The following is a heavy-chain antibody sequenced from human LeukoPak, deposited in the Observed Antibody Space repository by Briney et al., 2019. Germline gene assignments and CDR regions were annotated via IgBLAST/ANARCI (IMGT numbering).Heavy chain of an antibody. CDR3: ARPKAYCSSTSCYTSWYFDF. Sequence: PSETLSLTCTVSGCSISSSSYYWGWIRQPPGKGLEWIGSIYYSGSTYYNPSLKSRVTISADTSKNQFSLKLSSVTAADTAVYYCARPKAYCSSTSCYTSWYFDFWGQGTLVTVSS. V-gene: IGHV4-39*01. D-gene: IGHD2-2*02. CDR2: IYYSGST. CDR1: GCSISSSSYY. J-gene: IGHJ4*02.